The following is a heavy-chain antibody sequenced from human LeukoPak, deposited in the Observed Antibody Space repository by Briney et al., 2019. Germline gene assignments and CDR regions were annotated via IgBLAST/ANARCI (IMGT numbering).Heavy chain of an antibody. D-gene: IGHD6-13*01. Sequence: PSETLSLTCTVSGGSISSGSYYWSWIRQPAGKGLEWIGRIYTSGSTNYNPSLKSRVTISVDTSKNQFSLKLSSVTAADTAVYYCASSGDSRSPFTNDYWGQGTLVTVSS. V-gene: IGHV4-61*02. CDR2: IYTSGST. J-gene: IGHJ4*02. CDR1: GGSISSGSYY. CDR3: ASSGDSRSPFTNDY.